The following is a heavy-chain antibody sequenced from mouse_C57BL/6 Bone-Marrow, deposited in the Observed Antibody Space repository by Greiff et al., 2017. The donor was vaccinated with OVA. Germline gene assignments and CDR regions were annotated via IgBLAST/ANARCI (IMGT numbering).Heavy chain of an antibody. D-gene: IGHD1-1*01. J-gene: IGHJ1*03. CDR3: AFYYGRSYRYFDV. V-gene: IGHV1-39*01. Sequence: VQLQQSGPELVKPGASVKISCKASGYSFTDYNMNWVKQSNGKSLEWIGVINPNYGTTSYNQKFKGKATLTVDQSSSTAYMQLNILTSADSAVYYCAFYYGRSYRYFDVWGTGTTVTVSS. CDR1: GYSFTDYN. CDR2: INPNYGTT.